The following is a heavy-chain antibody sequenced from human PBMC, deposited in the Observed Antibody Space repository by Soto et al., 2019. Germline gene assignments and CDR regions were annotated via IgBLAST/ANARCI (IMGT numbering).Heavy chain of an antibody. D-gene: IGHD3-9*01. Sequence: SETLSLTCAVYGGSFSGYYWSWIRQPPGKGLEWIGEINHSGSTNYNPSLKSRVTISVDTSKNQFPLKLSSVTAADTAVYYCARVGPRYFDWLLYPYFDYWGQGTLVTVSS. CDR3: ARVGPRYFDWLLYPYFDY. J-gene: IGHJ4*02. CDR2: INHSGST. V-gene: IGHV4-34*01. CDR1: GGSFSGYY.